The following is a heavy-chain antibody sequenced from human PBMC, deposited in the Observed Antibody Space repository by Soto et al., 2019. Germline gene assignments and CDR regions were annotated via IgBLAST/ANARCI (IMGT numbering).Heavy chain of an antibody. CDR3: ARPGTILGRNGMDV. D-gene: IGHD3-3*01. V-gene: IGHV1-18*04. CDR1: GYTFNTYG. Sequence: QAQLVQSGAEVKKPGASVKVSCKTSGYTFNTYGMRWVRQVPGQGPEWMGWISGYNGYTKYAQKFQGRVTMTTDTSTSTAYMDMRSLRSDDTAVYYCARPGTILGRNGMDVWGQGTTVIVSS. CDR2: ISGYNGYT. J-gene: IGHJ6*02.